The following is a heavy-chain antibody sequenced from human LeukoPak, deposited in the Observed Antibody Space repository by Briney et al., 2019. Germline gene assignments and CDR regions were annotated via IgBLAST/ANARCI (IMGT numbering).Heavy chain of an antibody. V-gene: IGHV3-23*01. J-gene: IGHJ5*02. Sequence: SGGSLRLSCAASGFTFSGYVMTWVRQPPGKGLQWVADISGSGGSTYYADSVKGRFTISRDNSKNTLYLQMNSLRAEDTAVYYCAKDIYDFWSGYDNWFDPWGQGTLVTVSS. CDR1: GFTFSGYV. CDR2: ISGSGGST. D-gene: IGHD3-3*01. CDR3: AKDIYDFWSGYDNWFDP.